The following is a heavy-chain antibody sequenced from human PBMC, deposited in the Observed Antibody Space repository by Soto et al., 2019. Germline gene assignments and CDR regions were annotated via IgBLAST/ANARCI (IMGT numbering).Heavy chain of an antibody. CDR3: AAITFGGVIATDY. CDR1: GYTFTSYY. J-gene: IGHJ4*02. CDR2: INPSGGNT. V-gene: IGHV1-46*01. D-gene: IGHD3-16*02. Sequence: GASVKVSCKTSGYTFTSYYIHWVRQAPGQGLEWMGMINPSGGNTNYAQKFQERVTITRDMSTSTAYMELSSLRSEDTAVYYCAAITFGGVIATDYWGQGTLVTVSS.